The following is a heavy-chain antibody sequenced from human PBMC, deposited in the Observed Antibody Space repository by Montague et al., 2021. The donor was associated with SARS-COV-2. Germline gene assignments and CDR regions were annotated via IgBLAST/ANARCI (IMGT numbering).Heavy chain of an antibody. CDR2: IRFGGGNI. D-gene: IGHD2-21*01. Sequence: SLRLSCAASGFTFSGYAMSWVRQAPGMGLEWVSSIRFGGGNIYYADSVKGRFTIPRDDSKNTVYLQMNNLRAEDTAVYSCARDWSSGDSGIDYWGRGTLVTVSS. CDR1: GFTFSGYA. V-gene: IGHV3-23*01. J-gene: IGHJ4*02. CDR3: ARDWSSGDSGIDY.